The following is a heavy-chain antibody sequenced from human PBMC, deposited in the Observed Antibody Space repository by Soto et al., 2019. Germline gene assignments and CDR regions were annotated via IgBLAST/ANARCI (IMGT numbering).Heavy chain of an antibody. CDR1: GGSISSYY. Sequence: SETLSLTCTVSGGSISSYYCSWIRQPPGKGLEWIGYIYYSGSTNYNPSLKSRVTISVDTSKNQFSLKLSSVTAADTAVYCCAGGGGSVDYWGQGTLVTVSS. V-gene: IGHV4-59*01. CDR2: IYYSGST. CDR3: AGGGGSVDY. J-gene: IGHJ4*02. D-gene: IGHD3-10*01.